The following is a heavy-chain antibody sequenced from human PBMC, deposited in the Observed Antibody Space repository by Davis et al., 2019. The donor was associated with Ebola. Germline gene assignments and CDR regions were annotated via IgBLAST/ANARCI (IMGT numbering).Heavy chain of an antibody. V-gene: IGHV4-34*01. Sequence: SETLSLTCAVYGGSFSGYYWSWIRQTPGKGLEWIGEINHSGSTNYNPSLKSRVTISVDTSKNLFSLKLSSVTAADTAVYYCARGRGLGYCSGGSCYGGIRFDYWGQGTLVTVSS. CDR1: GGSFSGYY. D-gene: IGHD2-15*01. J-gene: IGHJ4*02. CDR2: INHSGST. CDR3: ARGRGLGYCSGGSCYGGIRFDY.